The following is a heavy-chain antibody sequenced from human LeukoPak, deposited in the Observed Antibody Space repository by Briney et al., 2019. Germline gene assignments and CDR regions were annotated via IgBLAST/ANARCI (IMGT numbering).Heavy chain of an antibody. CDR2: IYYSGST. V-gene: IGHV4-59*01. D-gene: IGHD3-22*01. CDR1: GGSISSYY. CDR3: ARGPDSSGYYYPDY. J-gene: IGHJ4*02. Sequence: PSETLSLTCTVSGGSISSYYWSWIRQPPGKGLEWIGYIYYSGSTNYNPSLKSRVTISVDTSKNQFSLKLSSVTAADTAVYYCARGPDSSGYYYPDYWGQGTLVTVSS.